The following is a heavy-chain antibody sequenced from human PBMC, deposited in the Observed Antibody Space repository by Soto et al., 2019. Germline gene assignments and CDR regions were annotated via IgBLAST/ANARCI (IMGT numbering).Heavy chain of an antibody. Sequence: GASVXVSCKASGYTFTGYYMHWVRQAPGQGLEWMGWINPNSGGTNYAQKFQGWVTMTRDTSISTAYMELSRLRSDDTAVYYCARTQGYYYGMDVWGQGTTVTVSS. CDR1: GYTFTGYY. CDR3: ARTQGYYYGMDV. CDR2: INPNSGGT. J-gene: IGHJ6*02. V-gene: IGHV1-2*04.